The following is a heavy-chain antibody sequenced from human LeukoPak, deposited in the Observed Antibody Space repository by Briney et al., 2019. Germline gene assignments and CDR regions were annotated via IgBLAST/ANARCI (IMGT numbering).Heavy chain of an antibody. CDR3: TTEPWYYDSSGYPVDY. J-gene: IGHJ4*02. D-gene: IGHD3-22*01. CDR2: IKSKTDGGST. Sequence: PGGSLRLSCAASGFTFSNAWMSWVRQAPGKGLEWAGRIKSKTDGGSTDYAAPVKGRFTISRDDSKNTLYLQMNSLKTEDTAVYYCTTEPWYYDSSGYPVDYWGQGTLVTVSS. CDR1: GFTFSNAW. V-gene: IGHV3-15*01.